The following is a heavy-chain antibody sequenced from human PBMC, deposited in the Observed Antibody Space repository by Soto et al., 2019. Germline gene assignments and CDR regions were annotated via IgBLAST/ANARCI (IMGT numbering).Heavy chain of an antibody. D-gene: IGHD2-2*01. J-gene: IGHJ6*02. V-gene: IGHV1-18*01. Sequence: QVQLVQSGAEVKKPGASVKVSCKASGYTFTSYGISWVRQAPGQGLEWMGWISAYNGNTNYAQKLQGRVTMTTDTSTSTAYMELRSLRSDDTAVYYCARDPVDIVLVSAAIRTYYYYGMDVWGQGTTVTVSS. CDR1: GYTFTSYG. CDR2: ISAYNGNT. CDR3: ARDPVDIVLVSAAIRTYYYYGMDV.